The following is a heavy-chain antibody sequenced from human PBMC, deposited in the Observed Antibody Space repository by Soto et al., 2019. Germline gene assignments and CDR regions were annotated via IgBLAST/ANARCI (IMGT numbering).Heavy chain of an antibody. CDR2: ISYDGSNK. V-gene: IGHV3-30-3*01. D-gene: IGHD2-15*01. Sequence: QVQLVESGGGVVQPGRSLRLSCAASGFTFRIYAMHWVRQDPGKGLEWVAVISYDGSNKFYRDSVKGRFTISRDNSKNALYLQRNGVRYEDTAVYYCARGDREDIAVVIGARTGEYGVDVWGQGTTVNVSS. CDR3: ARGDREDIAVVIGARTGEYGVDV. J-gene: IGHJ6*02. CDR1: GFTFRIYA.